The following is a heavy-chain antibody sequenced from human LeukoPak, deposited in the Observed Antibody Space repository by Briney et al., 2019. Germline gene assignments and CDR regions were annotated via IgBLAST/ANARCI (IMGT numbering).Heavy chain of an antibody. D-gene: IGHD3-22*01. J-gene: IGHJ4*02. CDR3: AKDLITMIVDSPLGY. V-gene: IGHV3-21*01. CDR1: GFTFSSYS. CDR2: ISSSSSYI. Sequence: PGGSLRLSCAASGFTFSSYSMNWVRQAPGKGLEWVSSISSSSSYIYYADSVKGRFTISRDNAKNSLYLQMNSLRAEDTAVYYCAKDLITMIVDSPLGYWGQGTLVTVSS.